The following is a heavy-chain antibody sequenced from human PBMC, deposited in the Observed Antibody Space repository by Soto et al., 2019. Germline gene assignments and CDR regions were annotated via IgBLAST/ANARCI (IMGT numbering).Heavy chain of an antibody. CDR3: ARLVSCYYSGPVGTCPLDY. D-gene: IGHD2-21*01. V-gene: IGHV4-59*01. CDR2: IYHSGST. CDR1: GGSISSYY. Sequence: PSETLSLTCTVSGGSISSYYWSWIRQPPGKGLEWIGYIYHSGSTTYNPSLKSRVTISLDTSKNQFSLKLNSVTAADTAVYYCARLVSCYYSGPVGTCPLDYWGQGTLVTVSS. J-gene: IGHJ4*02.